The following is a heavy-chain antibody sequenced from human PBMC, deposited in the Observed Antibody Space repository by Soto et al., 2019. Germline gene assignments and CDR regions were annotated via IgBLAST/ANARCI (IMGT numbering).Heavy chain of an antibody. CDR3: ARHRRYGDYPYYYHYMDV. J-gene: IGHJ6*03. V-gene: IGHV4-39*01. D-gene: IGHD4-17*01. Sequence: PSETLSLTCTVSGGSISSSTHYWGCIRQPPGKGLEWIGSTYYSGSTYYNPSLKSRVTISVDTSRDQFSLKLSSVTAADTAVYYCARHRRYGDYPYYYHYMDVWGKGTTVTVS. CDR2: TYYSGST. CDR1: GGSISSSTHY.